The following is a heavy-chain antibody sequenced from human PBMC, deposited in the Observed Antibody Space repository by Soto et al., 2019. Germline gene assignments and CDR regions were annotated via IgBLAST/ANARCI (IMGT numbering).Heavy chain of an antibody. D-gene: IGHD2-15*01. CDR3: ARADCTGAYCYSWTFNYGVDV. CDR2: IWYDGSNK. Sequence: QVQLVESGGGVVQPGGSLRLSCTTSGFTFNTYGMHWVRQAPGKGLERVAIIWYDGSNKYYADSVKGRFTISRDNSKNTLYLQMDSLRAEDTALYYCARADCTGAYCYSWTFNYGVDVWGQGTTVTVSS. CDR1: GFTFNTYG. J-gene: IGHJ6*02. V-gene: IGHV3-33*08.